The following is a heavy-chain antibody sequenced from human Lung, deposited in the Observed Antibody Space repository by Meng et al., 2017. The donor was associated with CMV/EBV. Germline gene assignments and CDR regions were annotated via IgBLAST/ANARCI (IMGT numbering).Heavy chain of an antibody. CDR1: GYTFSSYA. D-gene: IGHD3-3*01. J-gene: IGHJ6*02. Sequence: SXXVSXKASGYTFSSYAISWVRQAPGQGLEWMGGIIPTLGIANYAQKFQGRVTITADKSTSTAYMELSSLRSEDTAVYYCASYRITIFGRPPYYYYGMDVWXQGTTVTVSS. V-gene: IGHV1-69*10. CDR3: ASYRITIFGRPPYYYYGMDV. CDR2: IIPTLGIA.